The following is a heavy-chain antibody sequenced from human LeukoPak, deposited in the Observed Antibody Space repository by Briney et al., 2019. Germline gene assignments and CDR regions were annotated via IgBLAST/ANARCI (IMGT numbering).Heavy chain of an antibody. CDR1: GGSISGYD. V-gene: IGHV4-59*08. D-gene: IGHD5-24*01. CDR2: IYYSGNT. J-gene: IGHJ4*02. Sequence: SETLSLACTVSGGSISGYDWSWIRQPPGKGLEWIGYIYYSGNTNSNPSLKSRVTISVDTSKNQFSLKLSSVIAADTAVYYCARHTGQGYNYIDYWGQGTLVTVSS. CDR3: ARHTGQGYNYIDY.